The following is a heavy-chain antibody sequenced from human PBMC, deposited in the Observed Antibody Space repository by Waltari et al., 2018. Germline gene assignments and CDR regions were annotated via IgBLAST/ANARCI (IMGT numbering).Heavy chain of an antibody. CDR3: ARPSGYSYGYLGSVDY. Sequence: QLQLQESGPGLVKPSETLSLTCTVSGGSISSSSYYWGWIRHPPGKGLEWIGSIYYSGSTYYNPSLKSRVTKSVDTSKNQFALKLSSVTAADTAVYYCARPSGYSYGYLGSVDYWGQGTLVTVSS. D-gene: IGHD5-18*01. CDR1: GGSISSSSYY. CDR2: IYYSGST. V-gene: IGHV4-39*01. J-gene: IGHJ4*02.